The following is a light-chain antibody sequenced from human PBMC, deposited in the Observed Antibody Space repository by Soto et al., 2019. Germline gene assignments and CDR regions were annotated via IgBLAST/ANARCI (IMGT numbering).Light chain of an antibody. Sequence: QSVLTQPRSVSGSPGQSVTISCAGTSSDVGAYNYVSWYQQHPGKAPKLMIYDVTERPSGVPDRFSGSKSGNTASLTISGLQAEDEADYYCCSYAGNCLVFGGGTKLTVL. V-gene: IGLV2-11*01. CDR1: SSDVGAYNY. J-gene: IGLJ2*01. CDR2: DVT. CDR3: CSYAGNCLV.